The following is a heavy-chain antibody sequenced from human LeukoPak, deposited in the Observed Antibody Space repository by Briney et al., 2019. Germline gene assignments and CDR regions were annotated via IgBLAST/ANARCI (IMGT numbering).Heavy chain of an antibody. V-gene: IGHV7-4-1*02. CDR3: AREDGYCSSTSCYEGLNYFDY. D-gene: IGHD2-2*03. J-gene: IGHJ4*02. CDR2: INTNTGNP. Sequence: ASVKVSCTVSGYTLTELSMHWVRQAPGQGLEWMGWINTNTGNPTYAQGFTGRFVFSLDTSVSTAYLQISSLKAEDTAVYYCAREDGYCSSTSCYEGLNYFDYWGQGTLVTVSS. CDR1: GYTLTELS.